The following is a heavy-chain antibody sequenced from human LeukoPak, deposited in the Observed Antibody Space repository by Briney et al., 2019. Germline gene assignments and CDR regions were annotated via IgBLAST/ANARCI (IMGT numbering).Heavy chain of an antibody. V-gene: IGHV1-2*02. CDR1: GYTFTSYG. CDR2: IDSNTGGT. D-gene: IGHD2-8*01. Sequence: ASVKVSCKASGYTFTSYGISWVRQAPGQGLEWMGWIDSNTGGTNYAQKFQGRVTMTRDTSISTAYMELSGLTSDDTAVYYCARDANAAFDPWGQGTLVTVSS. CDR3: ARDANAAFDP. J-gene: IGHJ5*02.